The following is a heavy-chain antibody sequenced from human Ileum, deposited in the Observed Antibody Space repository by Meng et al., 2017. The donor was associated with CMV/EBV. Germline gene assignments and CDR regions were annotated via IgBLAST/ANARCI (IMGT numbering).Heavy chain of an antibody. J-gene: IGHJ4*02. CDR1: GLTFGSHA. CDR2: ISHDGTNN. Sequence: GGSLRLSCGTSGLTFGSHAIHWVRQAPGKGLEWVAVISHDGTNNYYRDSVKGRFTISRDNSKNTVYLQMNSLRAEDTAVYFCARDPNSWYNYFDSWGQGALVTVSS. D-gene: IGHD6-13*01. CDR3: ARDPNSWYNYFDS. V-gene: IGHV3-30*04.